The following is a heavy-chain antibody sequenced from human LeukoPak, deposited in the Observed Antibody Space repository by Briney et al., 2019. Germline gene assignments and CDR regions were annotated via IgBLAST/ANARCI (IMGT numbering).Heavy chain of an antibody. J-gene: IGHJ4*02. V-gene: IGHV4-59*08. D-gene: IGHD3-3*01. Sequence: PSETLSLTCAVYGGSFSGYYWSWIRQPPGKGLEWIGYIYYSGSTNYNPSLKSRVTISVDTSKNQFSLKLSSVTAADTAVYYCARSYYDFWSGYFDYWGQGTLVTVSS. CDR2: IYYSGST. CDR1: GGSFSGYY. CDR3: ARSYYDFWSGYFDY.